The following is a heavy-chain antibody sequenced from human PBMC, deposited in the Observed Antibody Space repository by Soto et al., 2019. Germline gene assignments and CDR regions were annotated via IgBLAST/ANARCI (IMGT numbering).Heavy chain of an antibody. J-gene: IGHJ4*02. D-gene: IGHD6-6*01. Sequence: PSETLSLTCTVSDGSISSYYWSWIRQPPGKGLEWIGYIYYSGSTTYNPSLKSRVTISLDTSKNQFSLKLTSVTAADTAVYYCARGIGIAARPYXDYWGQGALVTVSS. V-gene: IGHV4-59*01. CDR3: ARGIGIAARPYXDY. CDR1: DGSISSYY. CDR2: IYYSGST.